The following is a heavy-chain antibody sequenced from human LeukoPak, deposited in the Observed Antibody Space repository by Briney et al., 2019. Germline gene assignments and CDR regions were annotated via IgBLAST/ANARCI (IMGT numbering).Heavy chain of an antibody. J-gene: IGHJ4*02. CDR3: AYRNNFEY. V-gene: IGHV3-7*05. CDR2: IKADGSEK. D-gene: IGHD1-26*01. Sequence: PGGSLRLSCAASGFSFSGHWMNWVRQPPGKGLEWVANIKADGSEKYYVDSVKGRFTISRDDAKRTVDLQMDNLRAEDTAIYYCAYRNNFEYWGQGAQVTVSS. CDR1: GFSFSGHW.